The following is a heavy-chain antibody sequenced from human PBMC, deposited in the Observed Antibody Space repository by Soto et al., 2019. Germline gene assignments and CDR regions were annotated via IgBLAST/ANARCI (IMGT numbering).Heavy chain of an antibody. CDR3: ARAAVPGPSDY. D-gene: IGHD6-19*01. CDR2: IYHSGST. CDR1: SGSISSSNW. J-gene: IGHJ4*02. V-gene: IGHV4-4*02. Sequence: QVQLQESGPGLVKPSGTLSLTCAVSSGSISSSNWWSWVRQPPGKGLEWIGEIYHSGSTNYNPSRQSRVTVSVDKSKNQCSLKLTSVTTADMAVYYCARAAVPGPSDYWGQGTLGTVSS.